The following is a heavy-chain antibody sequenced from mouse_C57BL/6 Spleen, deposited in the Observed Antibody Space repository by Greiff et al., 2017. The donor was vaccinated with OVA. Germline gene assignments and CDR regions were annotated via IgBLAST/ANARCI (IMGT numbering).Heavy chain of an antibody. CDR3: ARRGLYYYGSSD. CDR2: IDPSDSYT. J-gene: IGHJ1*03. D-gene: IGHD1-1*01. V-gene: IGHV1-50*01. CDR1: GYTFTSYW. Sequence: QVQLKQSGAELVKPGASVKLSCKASGYTFTSYWMQWVKQRPGQGLEWIGEIDPSDSYTNYNQKFKGKATLTVDTSSSTAYMQLSSLTSEDSAVYYCARRGLYYYGSSDWGTGTTVTVSS.